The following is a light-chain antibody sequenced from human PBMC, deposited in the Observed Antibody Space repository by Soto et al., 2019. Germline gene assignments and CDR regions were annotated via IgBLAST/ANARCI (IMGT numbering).Light chain of an antibody. J-gene: IGKJ1*01. CDR1: QSVSGN. Sequence: EIVMTQSPATLSVSPGERATLSCRASQSVSGNLAWYQQKPGQAPRLLIYGASTRATGIPARFSGSGSGTAFTLTIISLQYEDFAIYYCQQYNNWPPGTFGEGTKVEIK. CDR3: QQYNNWPPGT. V-gene: IGKV3-15*01. CDR2: GAS.